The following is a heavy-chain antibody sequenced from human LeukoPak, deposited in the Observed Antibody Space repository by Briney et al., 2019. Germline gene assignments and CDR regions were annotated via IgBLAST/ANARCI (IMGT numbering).Heavy chain of an antibody. CDR3: ARGRKLGAPTYFFDY. CDR1: GFTFSTYA. D-gene: IGHD1-26*01. V-gene: IGHV3-23*01. Sequence: GGSLRLSCAASGFTFSTYAMNWVRQAPGQGLEWVSGISGSGDNTYYADSVRGRFIISRDKSKSTVYLQMNSLGVEDTAIYYCARGRKLGAPTYFFDYWGQGTLVTVSS. CDR2: ISGSGDNT. J-gene: IGHJ4*02.